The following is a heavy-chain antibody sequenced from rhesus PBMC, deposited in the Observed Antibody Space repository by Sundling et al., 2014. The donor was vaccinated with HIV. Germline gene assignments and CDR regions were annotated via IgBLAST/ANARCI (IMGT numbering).Heavy chain of an antibody. V-gene: IGHV3S42*01. CDR1: GFTFSSYG. D-gene: IGHD3-3*01. Sequence: EVQLVETGGGLVQPGGSLKLSCAASGFTFSSYGMSWVRQAPGKGLEWVSAINSGGGSTYYADSVKGRFTISRDNSKNTLSLQMNSLRAEDTAVYYCAKDGPFYNIWTAYGLDSWGQGVVVTVSS. CDR2: INSGGGST. CDR3: AKDGPFYNIWTAYGLDS. J-gene: IGHJ6*01.